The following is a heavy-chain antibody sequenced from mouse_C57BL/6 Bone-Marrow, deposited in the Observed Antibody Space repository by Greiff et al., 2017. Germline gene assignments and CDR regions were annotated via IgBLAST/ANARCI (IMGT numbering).Heavy chain of an antibody. CDR3: ARGDYYGRPFAY. Sequence: VQLQQPGAELVMPGASVKLSCKASGYTFTSYWMHWVKQRPGQGLEWIGEIDPSDSYTNYNRKFKGKSTLTVYKSSSTAYMQLSSLTSEDSAVYYCARGDYYGRPFAYWGQGTLVTVSA. CDR1: GYTFTSYW. CDR2: IDPSDSYT. V-gene: IGHV1-69*01. D-gene: IGHD1-1*01. J-gene: IGHJ3*01.